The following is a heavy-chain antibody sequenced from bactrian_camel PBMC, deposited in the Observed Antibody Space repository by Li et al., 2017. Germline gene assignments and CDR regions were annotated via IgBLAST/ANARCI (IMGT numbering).Heavy chain of an antibody. V-gene: IGHV3S6*01. CDR1: LDPYPSYC. CDR3: AAGGGACWLSERESDFRY. D-gene: IGHD1*01. J-gene: IGHJ6*01. CDR2: VYTNGDYT. Sequence: HVQLVESGGGSVQAGGSLRLSCVASLDPYPSYCLAWFRQAPGKGREMVARVYTNGDYTWYADSVKGRFTASQDNTKKSAYLQMNSLEPEDSAMYYCAAGGGACWLSERESDFRYWGQGTQVTVS.